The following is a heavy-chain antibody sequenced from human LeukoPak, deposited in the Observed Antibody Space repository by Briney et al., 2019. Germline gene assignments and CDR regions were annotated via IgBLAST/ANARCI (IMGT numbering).Heavy chain of an antibody. CDR2: IYYSGST. CDR1: GGSISSYY. Sequence: SETLSLTCTVSGGSISSYYWSWIRQPPGKGLEWIGYIYYSGSTNYNPSLKSRVTISVDTSRNQFSLKLSSVTAADTAVYYCARGGYDILTGYYAFDYWGQGTLVTVSS. CDR3: ARGGYDILTGYYAFDY. V-gene: IGHV4-59*01. D-gene: IGHD3-9*01. J-gene: IGHJ4*02.